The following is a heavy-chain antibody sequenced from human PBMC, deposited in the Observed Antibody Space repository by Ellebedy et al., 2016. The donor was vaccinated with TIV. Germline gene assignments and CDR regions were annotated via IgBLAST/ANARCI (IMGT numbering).Heavy chain of an antibody. CDR2: INRDGSST. CDR1: GFTFSSHW. Sequence: GGSLRLSXATSGFTFSSHWMHWVRQAPGKGLVWVSRINRDGSSTGYADSVKGRLTISRDNAKNTLYLQMDSLRAEDTAVYYCARDRGVSLFGVITPGASDIWGQGTMVPVSS. J-gene: IGHJ3*02. V-gene: IGHV3-74*01. CDR3: ARDRGVSLFGVITPGASDI. D-gene: IGHD3-3*01.